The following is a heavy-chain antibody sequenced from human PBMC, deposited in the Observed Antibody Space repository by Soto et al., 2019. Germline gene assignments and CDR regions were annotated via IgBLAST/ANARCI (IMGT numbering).Heavy chain of an antibody. CDR1: GYTFTSYD. CDR2: RNPNSANT. V-gene: IGHV1-8*01. J-gene: IGHJ6*02. CDR3: ASEGVRGMDV. Sequence: QVQLVQSGAEVKKPGASVKVSCKASGYTFTSYDINWVRQATGQGLEWMGWRNPNSANTGYAQKSXXRVTMTRNPSISTAYMELSSLRSEDTAVYSCASEGVRGMDVWGQGTTVTVSS. D-gene: IGHD3-16*01.